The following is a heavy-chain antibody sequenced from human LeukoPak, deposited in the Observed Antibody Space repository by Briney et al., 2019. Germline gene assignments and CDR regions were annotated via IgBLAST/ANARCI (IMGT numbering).Heavy chain of an antibody. Sequence: SETLSLTXTVSGGSISSYYWSWIRQPAGKGLEWIGRIYTSGSTNYNPSLKSRVTMSVDTSKNQFSLKLNSVTAADTAVYYCAREYYEYVWGSYDYWGQGTLVTVSS. CDR3: AREYYEYVWGSYDY. D-gene: IGHD3-16*01. V-gene: IGHV4-4*07. J-gene: IGHJ4*02. CDR2: IYTSGST. CDR1: GGSISSYY.